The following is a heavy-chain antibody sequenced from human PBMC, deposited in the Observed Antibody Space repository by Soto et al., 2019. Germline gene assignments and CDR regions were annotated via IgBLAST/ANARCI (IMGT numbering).Heavy chain of an antibody. Sequence: SETLSLTCAVYGGSFNGYYWSWLRQPPGKGPEWIGEINHSGNTKYTPSLESRVTISVDTSKNQFSLKLNSVSAADTAVYYCARTGGMDVWSQGATVTVSS. V-gene: IGHV4-34*01. J-gene: IGHJ6*02. CDR2: INHSGNT. CDR1: GGSFNGYY. CDR3: ARTGGMDV.